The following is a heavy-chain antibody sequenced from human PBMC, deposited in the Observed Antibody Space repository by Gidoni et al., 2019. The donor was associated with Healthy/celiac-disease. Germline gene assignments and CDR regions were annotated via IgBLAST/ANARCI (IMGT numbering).Heavy chain of an antibody. V-gene: IGHV2-5*02. D-gene: IGHD3-3*01. CDR1: GFSVSSSGVG. J-gene: IGHJ3*02. Sequence: QITLKESGPTLVKPTQTLTLTCTFSGFSVSSSGVGVGWIRQPPGKALEWLSLIYWDDDKRYSPSLKSRLTITKDTSKNQVVLKMTNMDPVDTATYYCAHGYYDFWSHYYKIVAFDIWGPGTMVTVSS. CDR3: AHGYYDFWSHYYKIVAFDI. CDR2: IYWDDDK.